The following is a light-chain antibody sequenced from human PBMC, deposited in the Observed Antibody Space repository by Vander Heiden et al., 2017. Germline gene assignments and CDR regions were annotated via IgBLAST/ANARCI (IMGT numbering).Light chain of an antibody. V-gene: IGKV3-11*01. CDR3: QQRSNWPPT. Sequence: ELVLTPSPATLSLSPGERATLSCRASQSVSSYLTWYQQKPGQAPRLLIYDASNWQTGIPARFSGSGSGTDFTLTISRLEPEDFAVYYCQQRSNWPPTFGGGTKVEIK. CDR2: DAS. J-gene: IGKJ4*01. CDR1: QSVSSY.